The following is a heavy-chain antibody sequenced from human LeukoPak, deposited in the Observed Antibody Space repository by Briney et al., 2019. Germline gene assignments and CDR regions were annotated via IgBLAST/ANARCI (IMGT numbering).Heavy chain of an antibody. CDR1: RLTFSNYV. J-gene: IGHJ6*02. CDR2: ISGDGRIT. Sequence: TGGSLRLSCAASRLTFSNYVMGWVRQAPGKGLEWVSAISGDGRITYYADSVKGRFTISRENSKNTLYLQMNSLRAEDTAIYYCARVSGRIQVWPQPFGDGLDVWGQGTTVTVSS. CDR3: ARVSGRIQVWPQPFGDGLDV. D-gene: IGHD3-10*01. V-gene: IGHV3-23*01.